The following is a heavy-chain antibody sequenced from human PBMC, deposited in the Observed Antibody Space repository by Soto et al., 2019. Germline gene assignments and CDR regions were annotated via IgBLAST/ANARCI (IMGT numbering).Heavy chain of an antibody. CDR3: VKDGFYSLQY. CDR2: IYTTGST. D-gene: IGHD2-21*01. V-gene: IGHV4-4*07. Sequence: SETLSLTCNVLGGSIILDFCILVRQSGGEGLEWIGRIYTTGSTNYNPSLRGRVAMSMDTSKNQFSLRLNSVTAADTAVYYCVKDGFYSLQYWGQGIPVTVSS. J-gene: IGHJ4*02. CDR1: GGSIILDF.